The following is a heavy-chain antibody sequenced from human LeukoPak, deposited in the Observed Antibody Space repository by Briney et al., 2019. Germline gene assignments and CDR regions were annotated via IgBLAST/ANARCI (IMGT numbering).Heavy chain of an antibody. CDR1: GYTFTGYY. D-gene: IGHD3-10*01. Sequence: ASVKVSCRASGYTFTGYYMHWVRQAPGQGLEWMGWINPNSGGTNYAQKFQGRVTMTRDTSISTAYMELSRLRSDDTAVYYCARVHYGLSPVFDYWGQGTLVTVSS. V-gene: IGHV1-2*02. CDR2: INPNSGGT. J-gene: IGHJ4*02. CDR3: ARVHYGLSPVFDY.